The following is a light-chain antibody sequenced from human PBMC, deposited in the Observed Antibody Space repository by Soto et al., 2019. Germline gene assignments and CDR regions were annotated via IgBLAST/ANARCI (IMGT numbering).Light chain of an antibody. CDR2: DIS. J-gene: IGKJ5*01. CDR3: QQYYSNVPIT. Sequence: DIQMTQSPSTLPASVGDRVTITCRASQSISDWLAWHQQKPGKAPKLLIYDISNLEIGVPSRFSGSGSGTDFTLTISCLQSEDFATYYCQQYYSNVPITFGQGTRLEIK. V-gene: IGKV1-5*01. CDR1: QSISDW.